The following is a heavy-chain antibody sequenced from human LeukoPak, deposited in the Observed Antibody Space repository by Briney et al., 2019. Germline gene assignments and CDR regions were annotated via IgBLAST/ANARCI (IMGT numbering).Heavy chain of an antibody. CDR3: AIDLHSSRWYIAFDI. V-gene: IGHV4-59*01. J-gene: IGHJ3*02. CDR1: GGSISSYY. CDR2: IYYSGST. D-gene: IGHD6-13*01. Sequence: KPSETLSLTCTVSGGSISSYYWSWIRQPPGKGLEGIGYIYYSGSTNYNPSLKSRPTLSVDTSNNQSSLKLSYVTAAGTAVHFCAIDLHSSRWYIAFDIGGQGTMVTVSS.